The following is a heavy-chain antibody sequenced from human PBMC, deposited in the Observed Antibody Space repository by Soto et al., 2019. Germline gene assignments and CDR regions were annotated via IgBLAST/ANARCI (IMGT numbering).Heavy chain of an antibody. CDR1: GFTFSDYY. CDR3: ARGRGAAADYFDF. CDR2: ISSSTSHT. V-gene: IGHV3-11*05. J-gene: IGHJ4*02. Sequence: PGVSLRLSCAVSGFTFSDYYMTWIRQAPGKGLEWVSYISSSTSHTNYADSVKGRFTISRDNAKNSLFLQMNSLRAEDTAVYYCARGRGAAADYFDFWGQGT. D-gene: IGHD6-13*01.